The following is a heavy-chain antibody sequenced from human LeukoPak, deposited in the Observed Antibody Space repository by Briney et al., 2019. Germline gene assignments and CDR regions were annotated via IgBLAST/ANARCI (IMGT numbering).Heavy chain of an antibody. CDR3: TTGYYYDSSGY. V-gene: IGHV3-15*01. Sequence: PGGSLRLSCAASGFTFSSYWMSWVRQAPGKGLEWVGRIKSKTDGGTTDYAAPVKGRFTISRDDSKNTLYLQMNSLKTEDTAVYYCTTGYYYDSSGYWGQGTLVTVSS. J-gene: IGHJ4*02. CDR1: GFTFSSYW. D-gene: IGHD3-22*01. CDR2: IKSKTDGGTT.